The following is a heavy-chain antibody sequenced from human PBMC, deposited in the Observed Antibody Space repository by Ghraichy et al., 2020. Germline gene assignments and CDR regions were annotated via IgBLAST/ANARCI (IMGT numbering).Heavy chain of an antibody. V-gene: IGHV1-58*01. Sequence: SVKVSCKASGATLTTSTVQWVRQARGQRLEWMGWIVAGSGETKYAQQFQGRVTFSRDMSTNTAYMELSSLTSDDTAVYYGAADPCFGGTCTSDIRFDPWGHGTQFTVSS. D-gene: IGHD2-15*01. CDR3: AADPCFGGTCTSDIRFDP. CDR1: GATLTTST. CDR2: IVAGSGET. J-gene: IGHJ5*02.